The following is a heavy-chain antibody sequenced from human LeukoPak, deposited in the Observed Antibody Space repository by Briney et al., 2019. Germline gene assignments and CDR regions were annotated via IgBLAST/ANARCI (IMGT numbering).Heavy chain of an antibody. CDR3: ARDPDDRRGYFPIDY. J-gene: IGHJ4*02. Sequence: ASVKVTCKSSGYTFNDYCIHWVRQAPGQGLEWMGWINPKNGGTKYSQKFQGRVTMTRDTSISTTYMDMNSLGSDDTAVYYCARDPDDRRGYFPIDYWGQGTLVTVSS. CDR2: INPKNGGT. CDR1: GYTFNDYC. V-gene: IGHV1-2*02. D-gene: IGHD3-22*01.